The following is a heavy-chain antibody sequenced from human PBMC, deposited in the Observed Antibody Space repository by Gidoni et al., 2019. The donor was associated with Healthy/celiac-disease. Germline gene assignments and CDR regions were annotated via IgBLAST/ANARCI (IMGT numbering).Heavy chain of an antibody. CDR3: ARALFPAGNWFDP. J-gene: IGHJ5*02. CDR1: GFTFSSYS. Sequence: EVQLVESGGGLVKPGGSLRLSCAASGFTFSSYSMNWVRQAPGKGLEWVSSISSSSSYIYYADSVKGRFTISRDNAKNSLYLQMNSLRAEDTAVYYCARALFPAGNWFDPWGQGTLVTVSS. CDR2: ISSSSSYI. V-gene: IGHV3-21*01. D-gene: IGHD2-21*01.